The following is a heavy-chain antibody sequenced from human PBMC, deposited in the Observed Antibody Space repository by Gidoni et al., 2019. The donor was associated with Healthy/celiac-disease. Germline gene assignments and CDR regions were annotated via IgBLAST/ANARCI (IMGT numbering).Heavy chain of an antibody. CDR2: IYYSGST. Sequence: QLQLQESGPGLVKPSETLSLTCTVSGGSISSSSYSWGWIRQPPGKGLEWIGSIYYSGSTYYNPSLKSRVTISVDTSKNQFSLKLSSVTAADTAVYYCARHWGSLYDFWSGYREEQNWFDPWGQGTLVTVSS. V-gene: IGHV4-39*01. J-gene: IGHJ5*02. CDR1: GGSISSSSYS. D-gene: IGHD3-3*01. CDR3: ARHWGSLYDFWSGYREEQNWFDP.